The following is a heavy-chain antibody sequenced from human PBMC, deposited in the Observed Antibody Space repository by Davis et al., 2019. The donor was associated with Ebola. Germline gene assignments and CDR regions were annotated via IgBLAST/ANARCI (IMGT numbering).Heavy chain of an antibody. CDR3: AKVWGWLQSSAFDY. J-gene: IGHJ4*02. CDR2: ISGSGGST. Sequence: GESLKISCAASVFTFSDYYMSWVRQAPGKGLEWVSAISGSGGSTYYADSVKGRFTISRDNSKNTRYLQMNSLRAEDTAVYYCAKVWGWLQSSAFDYWGQGTLVTVSS. D-gene: IGHD5-24*01. V-gene: IGHV3-23*01. CDR1: VFTFSDYY.